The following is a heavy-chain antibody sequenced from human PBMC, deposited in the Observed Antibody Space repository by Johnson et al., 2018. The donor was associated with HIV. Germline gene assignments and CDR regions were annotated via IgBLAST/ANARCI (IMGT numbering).Heavy chain of an antibody. CDR2: INWNGEST. J-gene: IGHJ3*02. CDR1: AFTFDDYG. Sequence: VQLVESGGGVVRPGGSLTLSCEASAFTFDDYGMSWVRQGPGKGPEWVSGINWNGESTGYAESVKGRFTIFRDNAKNYTYLEMNSLRVEDAALFYWARNYGSGTYFCNEAFDMWGQGTRVIVSS. CDR3: ARNYGSGTYFCNEAFDM. V-gene: IGHV3-20*04. D-gene: IGHD3-10*01.